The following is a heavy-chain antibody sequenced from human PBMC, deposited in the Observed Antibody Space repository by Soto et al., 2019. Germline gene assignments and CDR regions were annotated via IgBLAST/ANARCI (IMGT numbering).Heavy chain of an antibody. D-gene: IGHD6-19*01. V-gene: IGHV3-30-3*02. CDR3: AKQFSGWSYYFDY. CDR2: ISYDGSTR. CDR1: GFTFSTNA. J-gene: IGHJ4*02. Sequence: QVQLVESGGGVVQPGRSLRLSCAASGFTFSTNAMHWVRQAPGKGLEWVAVISYDGSTRYYADSMKGRFTISRDNSKNTLYLQMNNLRADDTAVYYCAKQFSGWSYYFDYWGQGTLVTVSS.